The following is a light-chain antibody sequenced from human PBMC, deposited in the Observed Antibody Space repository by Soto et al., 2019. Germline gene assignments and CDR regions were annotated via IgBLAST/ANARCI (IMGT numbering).Light chain of an antibody. CDR2: AAS. CDR1: QSRSRY. CDR3: QQSYSTPYT. V-gene: IGKV1-39*01. J-gene: IGKJ2*01. Sequence: DSHMTQSPSSLSAPVGDRGTITCRERQSRSRYLTCYQQKPCKDPPPLIYAASSLQSGVPSSFRGSGYGTEFTITISSLQPEDFATYYCQQSYSTPYTFGQGTKLEIK.